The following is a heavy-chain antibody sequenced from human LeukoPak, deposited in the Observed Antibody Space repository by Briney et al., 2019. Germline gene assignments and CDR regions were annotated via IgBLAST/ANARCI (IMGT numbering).Heavy chain of an antibody. CDR1: GYTFTSYG. Sequence: AASVKVSCKASGYTFTSYGISWVRQAPGQGLEWMGWISAYNGNTNYAQKLQGRVTMTTDTSTSTAYMELRSLRSDDTAVYYCAREEGYSGYGLYSYPPYYYYYYMDVWGKGTTVTVSS. CDR2: ISAYNGNT. V-gene: IGHV1-18*01. CDR3: AREEGYSGYGLYSYPPYYYYYYMDV. J-gene: IGHJ6*03. D-gene: IGHD5-12*01.